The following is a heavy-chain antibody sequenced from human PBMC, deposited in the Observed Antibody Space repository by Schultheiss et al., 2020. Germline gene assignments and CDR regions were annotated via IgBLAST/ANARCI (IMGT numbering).Heavy chain of an antibody. CDR3: AGGRPDSSGYYYVLPRGHYYYGMDV. V-gene: IGHV3-21*01. CDR2: ISSSSSYI. J-gene: IGHJ6*02. Sequence: GGSLRLSCAASGFTFSSYSMNWVRQAPGKGLEWVSSISSSSSYIYYADSVKGRFTISRDNAKNSLYLQMNSLRAEDTAVYYCAGGRPDSSGYYYVLPRGHYYYGMDVWGQGTTVTVSS. D-gene: IGHD3-22*01. CDR1: GFTFSSYS.